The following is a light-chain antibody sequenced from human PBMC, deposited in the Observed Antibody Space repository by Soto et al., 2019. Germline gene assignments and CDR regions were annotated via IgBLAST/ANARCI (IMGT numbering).Light chain of an antibody. V-gene: IGKV3-11*01. CDR2: DAS. CDR3: QQRSNWPIT. Sequence: EIVLTQSPATLSLSPGERATLSCRTSQSVSKYFAWYQQKPGRAPGLLIYDASSRATGIPARFIGSGSGTDFTLTISSLEPEDFAIYYCQQRSNWPITFGQGTRLEIK. J-gene: IGKJ5*01. CDR1: QSVSKY.